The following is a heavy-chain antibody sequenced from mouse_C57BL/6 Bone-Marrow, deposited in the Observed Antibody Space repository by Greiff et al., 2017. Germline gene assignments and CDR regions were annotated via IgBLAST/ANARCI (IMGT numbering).Heavy chain of an antibody. Sequence: VQLQQSGAELVRPGASVKLSCKASGYTFTSYGISWVKQRPGQGLEWIGEIYPGSGNTYYNEKFKGKATLTADKSSSTAYMVLSSLTSEDSAVYFCARLNAYSDDGHVWGTGTTVTVSS. CDR1: GYTFTSYG. CDR2: IYPGSGNT. V-gene: IGHV1-81*01. J-gene: IGHJ1*03. D-gene: IGHD2-3*01. CDR3: ARLNAYSDDGHV.